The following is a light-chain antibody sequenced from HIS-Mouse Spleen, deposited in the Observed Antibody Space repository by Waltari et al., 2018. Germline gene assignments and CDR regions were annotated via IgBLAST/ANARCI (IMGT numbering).Light chain of an antibody. J-gene: IGLJ3*02. Sequence: QSALTKPASVSGSPGQSITISCTGTSSHVGGYHYLSWYQQHPGKAPKLMIYEVSNRPSGVSNRFSGSKSGNTASLTISGLQAEDEADYYCSSYTSSSSWVFGGGTKLTVL. CDR3: SSYTSSSSWV. V-gene: IGLV2-14*01. CDR1: SSHVGGYHY. CDR2: EVS.